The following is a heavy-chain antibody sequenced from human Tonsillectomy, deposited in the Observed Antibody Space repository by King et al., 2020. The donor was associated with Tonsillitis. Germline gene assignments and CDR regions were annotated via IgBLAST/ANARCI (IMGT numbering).Heavy chain of an antibody. CDR2: ISSSSEYI. D-gene: IGHD3-22*01. CDR3: ARGLKTMMVVDKGAFDI. CDR1: GFIFSDYY. J-gene: IGHJ3*02. V-gene: IGHV3-11*06. Sequence: VQLVESGGGLVKPGGSLRLSCTASGFIFSDYYMSWIRQAPGKGLEWISYISSSSEYIDDADSVRGRFTISRDNAKNSLSLQMNSLRAEDTAVYYCARGLKTMMVVDKGAFDIWGQGTMVTVSS.